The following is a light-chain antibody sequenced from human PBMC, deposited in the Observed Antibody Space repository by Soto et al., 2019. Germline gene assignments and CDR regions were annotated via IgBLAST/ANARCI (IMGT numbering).Light chain of an antibody. J-gene: IGKJ1*01. CDR1: QSVSSSY. Sequence: EVVLTQFPGTLSLFPGERATLSCRASQSVSSSYLAWYQQKPGQAPRLLIFGASSRATGIPDRFSGSGSGTDFILTISRLEPEDFAVYYCQQYGNSRWTFGQGTKVEIK. CDR3: QQYGNSRWT. CDR2: GAS. V-gene: IGKV3-20*01.